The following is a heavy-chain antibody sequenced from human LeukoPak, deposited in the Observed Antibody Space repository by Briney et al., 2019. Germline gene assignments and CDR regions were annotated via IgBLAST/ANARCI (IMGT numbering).Heavy chain of an antibody. D-gene: IGHD6-19*01. Sequence: ASVKVSCKASGHTFTSYGISWVRQAPGQGLEWMGWINTNTGNPTYAQGFTGRFVFSLDTSVSTAYLQISSLKAEDTAVYYCARAAHYSSGWYSYFDYWGQGTLVTVSS. CDR2: INTNTGNP. J-gene: IGHJ4*02. CDR1: GHTFTSYG. CDR3: ARAAHYSSGWYSYFDY. V-gene: IGHV7-4-1*02.